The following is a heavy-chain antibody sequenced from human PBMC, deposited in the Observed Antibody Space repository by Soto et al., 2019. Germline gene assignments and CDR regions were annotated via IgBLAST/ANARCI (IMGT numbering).Heavy chain of an antibody. Sequence: XETLSLPLNVSGVSIINTRYYWGWIRQPPGKVLEWIVTVYFDGTTFYNPSLKSRLIISVDTSKNQFSLSLTSVTSADTAFYYCARHGSAWGQGTLVTVSS. CDR1: GVSIINTRYY. J-gene: IGHJ5*02. CDR2: VYFDGTT. CDR3: ARHGSA. V-gene: IGHV4-39*01.